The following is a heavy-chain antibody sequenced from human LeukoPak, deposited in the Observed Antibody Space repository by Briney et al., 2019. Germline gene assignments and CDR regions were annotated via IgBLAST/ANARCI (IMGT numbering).Heavy chain of an antibody. CDR2: INHSGST. CDR1: GFTFSSYS. CDR3: AREGARWEPSFSAFDI. D-gene: IGHD1-26*01. J-gene: IGHJ3*02. V-gene: IGHV4-34*01. Sequence: GSLRLSCAASGFTFSSYSMNWVRQPPGKGLEWIGEINHSGSTNYNPSLKSRVTISVDTSKNQFSLKLSSVTAADTAVYYCAREGARWEPSFSAFDIWGRGTMVTVSS.